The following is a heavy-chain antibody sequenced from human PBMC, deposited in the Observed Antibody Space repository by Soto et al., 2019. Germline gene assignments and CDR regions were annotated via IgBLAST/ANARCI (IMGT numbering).Heavy chain of an antibody. V-gene: IGHV3-72*01. CDR2: TRSKGNTYTT. CDR1: GFTFSDHY. D-gene: IGHD1-26*01. CDR3: ARGGAVGASNFDH. Sequence: GGSLRLSCAASGFTFSDHYMDWVRQAPGKGLEWVGRTRSKGNTYTTQYAPSVKGRFTISRDDLQNSMYLQMNSLKAEDTAVYYCARGGAVGASNFDHWGQGTLVTVSS. J-gene: IGHJ4*02.